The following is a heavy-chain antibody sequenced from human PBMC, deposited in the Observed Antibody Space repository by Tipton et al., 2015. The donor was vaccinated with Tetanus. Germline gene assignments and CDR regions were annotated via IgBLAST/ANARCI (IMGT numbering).Heavy chain of an antibody. J-gene: IGHJ4*02. D-gene: IGHD3-22*01. CDR3: AKDWYYYDTQVDY. Sequence: SLRLSCAASGFTVSSNYMSWVRQAPGKGLEWVSVIYSGGSTYYADSVKGRFTISRDNSKNTLYLQMNSLRAEDTAVYYCAKDWYYYDTQVDYWGQGTLVTVSS. CDR2: IYSGGST. V-gene: IGHV3-53*01. CDR1: GFTVSSNY.